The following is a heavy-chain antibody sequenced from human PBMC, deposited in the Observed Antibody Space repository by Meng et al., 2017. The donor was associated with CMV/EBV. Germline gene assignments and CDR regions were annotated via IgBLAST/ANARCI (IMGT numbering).Heavy chain of an antibody. CDR1: GFTFSSYS. Sequence: ETLSLTCAASGFTFSSYSMNWVRQAPGKGLEWVSSISSSSSCIYYADSVKGRFTISRDNAKNSLYLQMNSLRAEDTAVYYCARATYYDFWSGYYGYWGQGTLVTVSS. D-gene: IGHD3-3*01. CDR2: ISSSSSCI. V-gene: IGHV3-21*01. CDR3: ARATYYDFWSGYYGY. J-gene: IGHJ4*02.